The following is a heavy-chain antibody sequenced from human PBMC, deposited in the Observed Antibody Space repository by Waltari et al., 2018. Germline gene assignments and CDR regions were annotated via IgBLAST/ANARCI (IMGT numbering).Heavy chain of an antibody. J-gene: IGHJ6*02. CDR1: GGSLSGYY. Sequence: QVQLQQWGAGLLKTSETLSLTCAVYGGSLSGYYWRWIRLPPGKAVEWIGEINHIVRTNYNPSLKSRVTISVDTSKNQFSLKLSSVTAADTAVYYCARSPYYDILTGLSIYYYYYGMDVWGQGTTVTVSS. V-gene: IGHV4-34*01. D-gene: IGHD3-9*01. CDR3: ARSPYYDILTGLSIYYYYYGMDV. CDR2: INHIVRT.